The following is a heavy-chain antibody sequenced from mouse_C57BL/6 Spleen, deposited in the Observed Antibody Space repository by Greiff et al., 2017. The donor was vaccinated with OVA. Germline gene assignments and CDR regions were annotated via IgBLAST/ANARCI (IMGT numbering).Heavy chain of an antibody. CDR3: ALYDGAWFAY. D-gene: IGHD2-3*01. Sequence: VKLQQSGAELARPGASVKMSCKASGYTFTSYTMHWVKQRPGQGLEWIGYINPSSGYTKYNQKFKDKATLTADKSSSTAYMQLSSLTSEDSAVYYCALYDGAWFAYWGQGTLVTVSA. CDR2: INPSSGYT. V-gene: IGHV1-4*01. J-gene: IGHJ3*01. CDR1: GYTFTSYT.